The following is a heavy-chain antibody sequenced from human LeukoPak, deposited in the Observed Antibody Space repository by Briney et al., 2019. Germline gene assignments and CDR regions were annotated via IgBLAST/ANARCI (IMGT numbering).Heavy chain of an antibody. D-gene: IGHD1-26*01. CDR3: AKDQKWESPHYLDY. J-gene: IGHJ4*02. Sequence: ASVKVSCKASGYTFTGYYMHWVRQAPGQGLEWMGWINPNSGGTNYAQKFQGRVTMTRDTSISTAYMELSRLTSDDTAVYYCAKDQKWESPHYLDYWGQGTLVTVSS. V-gene: IGHV1-2*02. CDR2: INPNSGGT. CDR1: GYTFTGYY.